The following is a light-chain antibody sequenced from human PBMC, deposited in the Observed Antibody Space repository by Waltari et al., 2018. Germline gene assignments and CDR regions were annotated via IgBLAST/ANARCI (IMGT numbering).Light chain of an antibody. J-gene: IGKJ1*01. CDR2: DAS. CDR3: LQDYSYPWT. V-gene: IGKV1-6*01. CDR1: QGIRND. Sequence: AIQMTQPPSSLSASVGDRVTITCRASQGIRNDLGLYQQRPRKAPMLLIYDASSLQTAVPSRFGGSVSGTAFTITISSLQPEDFGTYDCLQDYSYPWTFGQGTKVEVK.